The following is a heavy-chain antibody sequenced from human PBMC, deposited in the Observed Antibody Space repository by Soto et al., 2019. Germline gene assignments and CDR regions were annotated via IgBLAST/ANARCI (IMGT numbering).Heavy chain of an antibody. CDR1: GYTLTELS. Sequence: ASVKVSCKVSGYTLTELSMHWVRQAPGKGLEWMGGFDPEDGETIYAQRFQGRVTMTEDTSTDTAYMELSSLRSEDTAVYYCATDHHTRFNYYDSSGSPPTFDYWGQGTLVTVSS. CDR2: FDPEDGET. J-gene: IGHJ4*02. V-gene: IGHV1-24*01. D-gene: IGHD3-22*01. CDR3: ATDHHTRFNYYDSSGSPPTFDY.